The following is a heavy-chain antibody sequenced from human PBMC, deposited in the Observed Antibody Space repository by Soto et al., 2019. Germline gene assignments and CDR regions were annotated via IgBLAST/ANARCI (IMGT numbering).Heavy chain of an antibody. CDR2: ISYDGSNK. Sequence: GGSLRLSCAASGFTFSSYAMHWVRQAPGKGLEWVAVISYDGSNKYYADSVKGRFTISRDNSKNTLYLQMNSLRAEDTAVYYCARANDESRSIAAHPGNYYYYYGMDVWGQGTTVTVSS. V-gene: IGHV3-30-3*01. CDR3: ARANDESRSIAAHPGNYYYYYGMDV. J-gene: IGHJ6*02. D-gene: IGHD6-6*01. CDR1: GFTFSSYA.